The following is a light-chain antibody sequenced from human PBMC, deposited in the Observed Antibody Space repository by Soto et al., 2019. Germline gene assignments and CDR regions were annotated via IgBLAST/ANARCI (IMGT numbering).Light chain of an antibody. CDR1: SSDVGGYNY. V-gene: IGLV2-14*01. CDR2: EVS. Sequence: QSVLTQPASVSGSPGQSITISCTGTSSDVGGYNYVSWYQQHPGKAPKLIIYEVSNRPSGVSNRFSGSKSVNTASLTISGLQAEDEADYYCSSYTNSNTPVLFGGGTKLTVL. CDR3: SSYTNSNTPVL. J-gene: IGLJ2*01.